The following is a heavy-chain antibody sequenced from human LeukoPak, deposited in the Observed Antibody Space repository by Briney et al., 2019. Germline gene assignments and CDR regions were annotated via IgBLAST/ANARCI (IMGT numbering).Heavy chain of an antibody. CDR1: GYTFTGYY. CDR3: ARGDVYNDY. J-gene: IGHJ4*02. V-gene: IGHV1-2*02. CDR2: INPNSGGT. D-gene: IGHD5-24*01. Sequence: GASVKVSCKASGYTFTGYYLHWVRQAPGQGLEWMGWINPNSGGTNYAQKFQGRVTMTRDTSITTAYMELSRLRSDDTAFYHCARGDVYNDYWGQGTLVTVSS.